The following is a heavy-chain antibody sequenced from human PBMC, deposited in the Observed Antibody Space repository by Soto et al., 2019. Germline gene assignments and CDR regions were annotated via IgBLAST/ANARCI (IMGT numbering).Heavy chain of an antibody. CDR2: ISGSGGST. D-gene: IGHD6-6*01. J-gene: IGHJ4*01. CDR1: RGIVSSYS. Sequence: GGGLGGSWRPCRGIVSSYSLSCVRQARGKGLAWVSGISGSGGSTYYADSVKGRFTISRDNSKNTLYLQMNSLRAEDTAVYYCAKDVEYSSSSFAYWGHGT. CDR3: AKDVEYSSSSFAY. V-gene: IGHV3-23*01.